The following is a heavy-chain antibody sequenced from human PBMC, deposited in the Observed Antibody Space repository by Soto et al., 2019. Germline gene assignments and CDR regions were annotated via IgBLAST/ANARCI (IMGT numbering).Heavy chain of an antibody. D-gene: IGHD5-18*01. CDR2: VSYSGSP. V-gene: IGHV4-59*01. J-gene: IGHJ4*02. Sequence: PSETLSLTCTVSGASTSSYFLSWIRQPPGKGLEWVAYVSYSGSPHYNPSLQSRVTVSVDTSKSQFSLEVTSLTTADTAVYYCARGGPVQLWAFDYWGQGSLVTVSS. CDR1: GASTSSYF. CDR3: ARGGPVQLWAFDY.